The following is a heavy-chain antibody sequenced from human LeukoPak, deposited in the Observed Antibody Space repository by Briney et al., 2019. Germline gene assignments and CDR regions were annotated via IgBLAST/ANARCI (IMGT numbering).Heavy chain of an antibody. J-gene: IGHJ4*02. V-gene: IGHV3-11*01. CDR1: GFTFSDYY. D-gene: IGHD4-17*01. CDR3: AKDPADYGDYYYFDY. CDR2: ISSSGSAI. Sequence: RSGGSLRLSCAASGFTFSDYYMSWIRQAPGKGLEWVSYISSSGSAIYYADSVKGRFTISRDNAKNSLYLQMNSLRAEDTAVYYCAKDPADYGDYYYFDYWGQGTLVTVSS.